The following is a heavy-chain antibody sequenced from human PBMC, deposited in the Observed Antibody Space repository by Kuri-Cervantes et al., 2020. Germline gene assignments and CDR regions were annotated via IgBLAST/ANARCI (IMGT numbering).Heavy chain of an antibody. D-gene: IGHD6-19*01. V-gene: IGHV1-18*01. CDR1: GYTFTSYG. CDR2: ISAYNGNT. J-gene: IGHJ5*02. CDR3: ARGSSGWYLGAWFDP. Sequence: ASVKVSCKASGYTFTSYGISWVRQAPGQGLEWMGWISAYNGNTNYAQKLQGRVTMTTDTSTSTAYMELRSLRSDDTAVYYCARGSSGWYLGAWFDPWAREPWSPSPQ.